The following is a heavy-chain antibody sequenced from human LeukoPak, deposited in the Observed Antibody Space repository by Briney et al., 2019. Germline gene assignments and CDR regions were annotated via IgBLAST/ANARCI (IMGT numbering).Heavy chain of an antibody. J-gene: IGHJ3*02. CDR3: ARRPPGRKDAFDI. V-gene: IGHV1-69*05. CDR1: GGTFSSYA. Sequence: ASVKVSCKASGGTFSSYAISWVRQAPGQGLEWMGGIIPIFGTANYAQKFQGRVTITTDESTSTAYMELSSLRSEDTAVYYCARRPPGRKDAFDIWGQGTMVTVSS. CDR2: IIPIFGTA. D-gene: IGHD7-27*01.